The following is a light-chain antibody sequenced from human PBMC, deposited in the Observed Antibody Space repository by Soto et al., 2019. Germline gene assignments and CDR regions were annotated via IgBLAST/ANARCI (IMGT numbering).Light chain of an antibody. Sequence: DIQMTQSPSTLSASVGDRVTITCRASQSISSWLAWYQQKPGKAPKLLIYKASSLESGVPSRFSGSGSGTEFTLTISSLQPDDFATHYCQQYNSYQYTFGQGTKVDIK. J-gene: IGKJ2*01. CDR1: QSISSW. CDR2: KAS. CDR3: QQYNSYQYT. V-gene: IGKV1-5*03.